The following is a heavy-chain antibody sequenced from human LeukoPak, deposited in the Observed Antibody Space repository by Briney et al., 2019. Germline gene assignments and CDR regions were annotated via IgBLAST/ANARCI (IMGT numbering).Heavy chain of an antibody. CDR1: GYSFNSQG. V-gene: IGHV1-2*02. D-gene: IGHD6-13*01. Sequence: GASVTVSCKASGYSFNSQGMNWVRQAPGQGLEWMGWINPNSGGTNYAQKFQGRVTMTRDTSISTAYMELSRLRSDDTAVYYCARRNIAAAGDEIDYWGQGTLVTVSS. J-gene: IGHJ4*02. CDR3: ARRNIAAAGDEIDY. CDR2: INPNSGGT.